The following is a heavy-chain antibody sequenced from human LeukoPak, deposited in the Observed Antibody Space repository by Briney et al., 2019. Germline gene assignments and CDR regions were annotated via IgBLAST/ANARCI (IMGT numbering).Heavy chain of an antibody. CDR1: GFTFANYA. Sequence: GGSLRLSCAASGFTFANYAMTWVRQAPGERLEWVSSNGNGGNTWAAESVEGRFTISRDNSKNTLYLQMNSLRVGDTAIYYCAKRLDFWSGYPDYWGLGTLVLVSS. CDR2: NGNGGNT. CDR3: AKRLDFWSGYPDY. V-gene: IGHV3-23*01. J-gene: IGHJ4*02. D-gene: IGHD3-3*01.